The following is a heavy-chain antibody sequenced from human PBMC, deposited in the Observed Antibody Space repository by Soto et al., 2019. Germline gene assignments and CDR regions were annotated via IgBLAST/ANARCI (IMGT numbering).Heavy chain of an antibody. CDR3: ARDNSYGYGNAFDI. CDR2: ISSSSSYI. CDR1: GFTFSSYS. J-gene: IGHJ3*02. V-gene: IGHV3-21*01. Sequence: PVGSLRLSCAASGFTFSSYSMNWVRQAPGKGLEWVSSISSSSSYIYYADSVKGRFTISRDNAKNSLYLQMNSLRAEDTAVYYCARDNSYGYGNAFDIWGQGTMVTVSS. D-gene: IGHD5-18*01.